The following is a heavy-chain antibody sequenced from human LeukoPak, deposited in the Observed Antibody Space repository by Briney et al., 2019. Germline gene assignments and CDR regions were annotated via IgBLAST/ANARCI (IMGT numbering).Heavy chain of an antibody. CDR1: GYSITNGYY. J-gene: IGHJ4*02. V-gene: IGHV4-38-2*02. Sequence: SETLSLTCNVSGYSITNGYYWAWIRQPPGKGLEWIGSFYHGGSTYYNPSLKSRVTISGDASKNQFSLKVNSVTAADTAVYYCAKKDSFIALWGQGTLVTVS. CDR3: AKKDSFIAL. CDR2: FYHGGST. D-gene: IGHD2/OR15-2a*01.